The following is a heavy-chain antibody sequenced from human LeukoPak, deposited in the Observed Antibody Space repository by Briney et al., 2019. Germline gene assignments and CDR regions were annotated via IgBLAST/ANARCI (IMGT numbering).Heavy chain of an antibody. D-gene: IGHD1-26*01. V-gene: IGHV1-2*02. CDR1: GYTFTSYG. CDR2: INPNSGGT. J-gene: IGHJ3*02. CDR3: ARIKWAGKVGATNGAFDI. Sequence: ASVKVSCKASGYTFTSYGISWVRQAPGQGLEWMGWINPNSGGTNYAQKFQGRVTMTRDTSISTAYMELSRLRSDDTAVYYCARIKWAGKVGATNGAFDIWGQGTMVTVSS.